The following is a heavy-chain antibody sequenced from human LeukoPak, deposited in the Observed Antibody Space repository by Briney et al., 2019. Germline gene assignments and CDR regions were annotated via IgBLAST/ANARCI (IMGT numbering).Heavy chain of an antibody. CDR2: IYTSGST. CDR1: GGSISSYY. D-gene: IGHD2-21*01. Sequence: PSETLSLTCTVSGGSISSYYWSWIRQPAGKGLEWIWRIYTSGSTNYNPPLKSRVTMSVDTSKNQFSLKLSSVTAADTAVYYCAIAYCGGDCYSPYYYYMDVWGKGTTVTVSS. CDR3: AIAYCGGDCYSPYYYYMDV. J-gene: IGHJ6*03. V-gene: IGHV4-4*07.